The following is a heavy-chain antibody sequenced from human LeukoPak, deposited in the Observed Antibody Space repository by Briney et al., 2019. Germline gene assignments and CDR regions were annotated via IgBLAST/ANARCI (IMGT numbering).Heavy chain of an antibody. D-gene: IGHD3-3*01. CDR1: GGSISSYY. CDR3: ARAETYYDFWSGNPLYYYGMDV. Sequence: SETLSLTCTVSGGSISSYYWSWIRQPPGKGLEWIGYIYHSGSTNYNPSLKSRVTISVDTSKNQFSLKLSSVTAADTAVYYCARAETYYDFWSGNPLYYYGMDVWGQGTTVTVSS. V-gene: IGHV4-59*01. CDR2: IYHSGST. J-gene: IGHJ6*02.